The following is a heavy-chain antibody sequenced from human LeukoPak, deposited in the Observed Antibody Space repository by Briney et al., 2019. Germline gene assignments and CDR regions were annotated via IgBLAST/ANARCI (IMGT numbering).Heavy chain of an antibody. CDR3: ARVAVPFYFWSGSYYYYYMDV. CDR1: GYTFTSYD. Sequence: ASVKVSCKASGYTFTSYDINWVRQATGQGLEWMGWMNPNSGNTGYAQKFQGRVTITRNTSISTAYMELSSLRSEDTAVYYRARVAVPFYFWSGSYYYYYMDVWGKGTTVTVSS. CDR2: MNPNSGNT. V-gene: IGHV1-8*03. D-gene: IGHD3-3*01. J-gene: IGHJ6*03.